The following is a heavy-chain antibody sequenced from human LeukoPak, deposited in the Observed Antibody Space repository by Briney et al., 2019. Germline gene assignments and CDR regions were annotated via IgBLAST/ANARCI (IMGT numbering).Heavy chain of an antibody. CDR1: GFTFSSYE. CDR2: ISVSGAST. J-gene: IGHJ4*02. CDR3: ASGQWLLNYFDY. V-gene: IGHV3-23*01. D-gene: IGHD2-21*01. Sequence: PGGSLRLSCAASGFTFSSYEMNWVRQAPGKGLEWVSVISVSGASTYYADSVKGRFTISRDNAKNTLFLQMNSLRAEDTAVYYCASGQWLLNYFDYWGQGTLVTVSS.